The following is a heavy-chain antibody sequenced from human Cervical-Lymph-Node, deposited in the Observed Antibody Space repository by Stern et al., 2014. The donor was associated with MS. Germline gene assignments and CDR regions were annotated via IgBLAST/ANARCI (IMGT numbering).Heavy chain of an antibody. CDR2: IIPIFGTA. CDR1: GGTFSSYA. J-gene: IGHJ6*02. V-gene: IGHV1-69*01. D-gene: IGHD1-20*01. Sequence: VQLVESGAEVKKPGSSVKVSCKASGGTFSSYAISWVRQAPGQGLEWMGGIIPIFGTANYAQKFQGRVTITADESTSTAYMELSSLRSEDTAVYYCARDDYTNWNDVIGYYGMDVWGQGTTVTVSS. CDR3: ARDDYTNWNDVIGYYGMDV.